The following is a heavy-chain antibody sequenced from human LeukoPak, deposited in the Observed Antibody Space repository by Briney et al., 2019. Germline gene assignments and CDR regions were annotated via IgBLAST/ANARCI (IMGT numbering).Heavy chain of an antibody. J-gene: IGHJ4*02. CDR3: ARQAVVVAALLDC. CDR2: IYTSGST. CDR1: GGSISSYY. V-gene: IGHV4-4*07. D-gene: IGHD2-15*01. Sequence: SETLSLTCTVSGGSISSYYWSWIRQPAGKGLEWIGRIYTSGSTNYNPSLMSRVTISVDTSKNHFSLKLSSVTAADTAVYYCARQAVVVAALLDCWGQGTLVTVSS.